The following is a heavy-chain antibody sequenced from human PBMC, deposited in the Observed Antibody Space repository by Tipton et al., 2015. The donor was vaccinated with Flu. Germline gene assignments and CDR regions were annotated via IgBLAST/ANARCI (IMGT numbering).Heavy chain of an antibody. V-gene: IGHV3-53*01. CDR3: VRGGRTAASAYDYGMDV. J-gene: IGHJ6*02. D-gene: IGHD6-13*01. CDR1: GLTVSDNY. CDR2: IYSGDDT. Sequence: VQLVQSGGTLIQPGGSLRLSCAGSGLTVSDNYMTWIRQAPGKGLEWVSVIYSGDDTQYADSVKGRFTISRDNAKNTLYLQMNGLTAEDTAVYYCVRGGRTAASAYDYGMDVGGRGTTVTVSS.